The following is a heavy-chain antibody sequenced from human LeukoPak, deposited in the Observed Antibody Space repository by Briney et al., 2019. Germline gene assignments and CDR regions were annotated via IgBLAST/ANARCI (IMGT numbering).Heavy chain of an antibody. Sequence: GSLRLSCAASGFTFSDYYMSWIRQAPGKGREWVSYISSSGSTIYYADSVKGRFTISRDNAKNSLYLQMNSLRAEDTAVYYCARDRRYDILTGYFLGFDYWGQGTLVTVSS. CDR2: ISSSGSTI. J-gene: IGHJ4*02. V-gene: IGHV3-11*04. D-gene: IGHD3-9*01. CDR3: ARDRRYDILTGYFLGFDY. CDR1: GFTFSDYY.